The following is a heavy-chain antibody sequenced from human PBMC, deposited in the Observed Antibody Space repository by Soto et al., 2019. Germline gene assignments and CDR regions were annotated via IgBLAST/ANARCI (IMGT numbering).Heavy chain of an antibody. CDR1: GASITSSHW. D-gene: IGHD4-17*01. CDR2: IYRTGST. V-gene: IGHV4-4*02. CDR3: ASLPKDYGDYDTPDGLDV. J-gene: IGHJ6*02. Sequence: QVQLQESGPGLVKPSGTLSLTCAVYGASITSSHWWSWVRQPPGKGLEWIGEIYRTGSTNYNPSLMGRLTMSLDKAQNQFSLNLTSVTAAYTAFYYWASLPKDYGDYDTPDGLDVWGQGTTVIVSS.